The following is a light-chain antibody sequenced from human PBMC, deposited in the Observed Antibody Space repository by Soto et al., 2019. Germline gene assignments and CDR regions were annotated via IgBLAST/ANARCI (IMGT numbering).Light chain of an antibody. Sequence: DIQMTQSPSTLSAYVGDRVTITCRASQSINNWLAWYQQKPGKAPKFLIYDGSNLQSGVPSRFSGSGSGSEFTLTISSLQPDDFATYYCQHYNSYSWTFGQGTKVEIK. CDR3: QHYNSYSWT. V-gene: IGKV1-5*01. J-gene: IGKJ1*01. CDR2: DGS. CDR1: QSINNW.